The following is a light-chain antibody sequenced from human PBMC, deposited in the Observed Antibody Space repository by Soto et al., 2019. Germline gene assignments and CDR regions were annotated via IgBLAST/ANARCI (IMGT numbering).Light chain of an antibody. V-gene: IGLV1-44*01. CDR3: AAWDDSLDGRL. CDR1: GPNIXXXX. CDR2: NSD. Sequence: QSVLTQPPXASGTPGQXXXXSCSGSGPNIXXXXVSWYQQLPGTAPKLLISNSDQRPSGVPDRFSGSKSGTSASLAISGLQSEDEADYFCAAWDDSLDGRLFGGGTKLTVL. J-gene: IGLJ3*02.